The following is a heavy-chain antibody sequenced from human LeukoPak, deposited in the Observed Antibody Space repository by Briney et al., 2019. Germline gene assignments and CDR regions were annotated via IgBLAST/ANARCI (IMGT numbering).Heavy chain of an antibody. CDR1: GDSINSGGQY. V-gene: IGHV4-30-4*08. J-gene: IGHJ4*02. D-gene: IGHD6-19*01. Sequence: TLSLTCTVSGDSINSGGQYWGWPRQSQGRGREWIGYMYNRGRDYYNPSLKGRLTISPNPSKHPFSLTLSSSPAAGPAVYFRSSGRGSCGYSFDYGGGGTLVTVSS. CDR2: MYNRGRD. CDR3: SSGRGSCGYSFDY.